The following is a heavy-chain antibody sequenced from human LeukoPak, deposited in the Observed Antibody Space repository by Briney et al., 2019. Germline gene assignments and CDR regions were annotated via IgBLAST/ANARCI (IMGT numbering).Heavy chain of an antibody. J-gene: IGHJ4*02. V-gene: IGHV1-8*01. D-gene: IGHD3-10*01. CDR2: MNPNSGNT. Sequence: ASVKVSCKASGYTFPSYDIHWVRQATGHGLEWMGWMNPNSGNTGYAQKFQGRVTMTRNTSISTAYMELSSLRSEDTAVYYCARGGDLYGSEIDYWGQGTLVTVSS. CDR3: ARGGDLYGSEIDY. CDR1: GYTFPSYD.